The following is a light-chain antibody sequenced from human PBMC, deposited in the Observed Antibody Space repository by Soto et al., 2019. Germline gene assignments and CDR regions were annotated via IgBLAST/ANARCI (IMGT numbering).Light chain of an antibody. J-gene: IGLJ1*01. CDR2: EVT. Sequence: QSALTQPASLSGSPGQSIAISCTGTSSDVGSYDLVSWYQQHPGKAPKLMIYEVTKRPSGVSSRFSGSKSGNTASLTISGLQAEDDADYYCCSSAGGGTYVFGTGTKVTV. V-gene: IGLV2-23*02. CDR3: CSSAGGGTYV. CDR1: SSDVGSYDL.